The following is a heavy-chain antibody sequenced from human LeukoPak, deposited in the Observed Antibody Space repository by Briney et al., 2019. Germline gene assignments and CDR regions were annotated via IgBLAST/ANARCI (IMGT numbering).Heavy chain of an antibody. V-gene: IGHV3-30*03. CDR1: GFTFSSYG. CDR2: ISYDGSNK. Sequence: GGSLRLSCAASGFTFSSYGMHWVRQAPGKGLEWVAVISYDGSNKYYADSVKGRFTISRDNSKNTLYLQMNSLRAEDTAVYYCARGRRALVPAGYAFDIWGQGTMVTVSS. J-gene: IGHJ3*02. D-gene: IGHD2-2*01. CDR3: ARGRRALVPAGYAFDI.